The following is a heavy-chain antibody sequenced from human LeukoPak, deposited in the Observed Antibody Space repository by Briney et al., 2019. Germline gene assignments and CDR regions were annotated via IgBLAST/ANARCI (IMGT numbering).Heavy chain of an antibody. CDR2: IYHSGST. V-gene: IGHV4-34*01. Sequence: SETLSLTCAVYGGSFSGYYWSWIRQPPGKGLEWVGEIYHSGSTNYNPSLKSRVTISVDKSKNQFSLKLSSVTAADTAVYYCARLPYYYDSSGPNWGQGTLVTVSS. CDR3: ARLPYYYDSSGPN. J-gene: IGHJ1*01. D-gene: IGHD3-22*01. CDR1: GGSFSGYY.